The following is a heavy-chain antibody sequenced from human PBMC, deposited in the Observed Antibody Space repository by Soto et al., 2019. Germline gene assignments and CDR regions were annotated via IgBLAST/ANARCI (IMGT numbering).Heavy chain of an antibody. D-gene: IGHD6-13*01. CDR1: GYTFIRYG. V-gene: IGHV1-18*01. Sequence: GASVKVSCKASGYTFIRYGITWVRQAPGQGLEWMGWISGYNDYTNYAQKLQGRVTMTADTSTRTVYMELRSLTSDDTGVYYCARDGSIAAAGTPPAYYHGMDVWGQGTTVTVSS. CDR3: ARDGSIAAAGTPPAYYHGMDV. CDR2: ISGYNDYT. J-gene: IGHJ6*02.